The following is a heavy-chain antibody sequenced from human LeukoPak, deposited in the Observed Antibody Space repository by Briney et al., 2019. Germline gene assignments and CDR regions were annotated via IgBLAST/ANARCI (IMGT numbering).Heavy chain of an antibody. CDR3: ARQHFGGFAFDI. CDR2: INHSGST. D-gene: IGHD3-10*01. Sequence: PSETLSLTCTVSGGSISSGSYYWGWIRQPPGTGLEWIGEINHSGSTNYNPSLKSRVTISVDTSKNQFSLKPSSVTAADTAVYYCARQHFGGFAFDIWGQGAMVTVSS. J-gene: IGHJ3*02. CDR1: GGSISSGSYY. V-gene: IGHV4-39*01.